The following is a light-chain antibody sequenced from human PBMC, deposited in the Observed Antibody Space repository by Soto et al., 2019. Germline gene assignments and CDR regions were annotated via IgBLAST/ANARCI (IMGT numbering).Light chain of an antibody. CDR1: QSLVYTDGNTY. V-gene: IGKV2-30*01. CDR3: MQGTHWPPT. Sequence: DVVMTQSPLSLTVTLGQPASISCKSSQSLVYTDGNTYLNWFHQRPGQSPRRLIYKVSTRDSGXXXXXXXXXXXXXXXXXXDXVEAEDVGVYYCMQGTHWPPTIGGGTTVEIK. J-gene: IGKJ4*01. CDR2: KVS.